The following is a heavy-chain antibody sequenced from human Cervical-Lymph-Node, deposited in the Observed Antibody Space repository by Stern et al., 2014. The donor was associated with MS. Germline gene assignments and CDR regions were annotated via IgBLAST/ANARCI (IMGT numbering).Heavy chain of an antibody. V-gene: IGHV2-5*02. Sequence: QITLKESGPTLVKPTQTLTLTCTFSGFSLSTSGVGVGWIRQPPGKALEWLALIYWDDDKRYSPSLKSRLTITKDTSKNQVVLTMTNMDPVDTATYYCAHDMRTHYYDSSGYYSEYFQHWGQGTRVTVSS. J-gene: IGHJ1*01. CDR1: GFSLSTSGVG. CDR3: AHDMRTHYYDSSGYYSEYFQH. CDR2: IYWDDDK. D-gene: IGHD3-22*01.